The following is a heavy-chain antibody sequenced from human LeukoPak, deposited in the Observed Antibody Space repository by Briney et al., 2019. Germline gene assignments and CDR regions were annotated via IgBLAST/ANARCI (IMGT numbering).Heavy chain of an antibody. CDR1: GGSISSSSYY. J-gene: IGHJ4*02. CDR2: IYYSGST. CDR3: AREGGQWELLAHFDY. D-gene: IGHD1-26*01. Sequence: PSETLSLTCTVSGGSISSSSYYWGWIRQPPGKGLEWIGSIYYSGSTYYNPSLKSRVTISVDTSKNQFSLKLSSVTAADTAVYYCAREGGQWELLAHFDYWGQGTLVTVSS. V-gene: IGHV4-39*07.